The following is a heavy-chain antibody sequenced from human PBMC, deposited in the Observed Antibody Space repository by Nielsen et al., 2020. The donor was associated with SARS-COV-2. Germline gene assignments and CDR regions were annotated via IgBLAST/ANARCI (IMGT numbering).Heavy chain of an antibody. V-gene: IGHV4-34*01. CDR2: INHSGST. CDR1: GGSFSGYY. D-gene: IGHD3-10*01. J-gene: IGHJ4*02. CDR3: ARGHVSMVRGVSEYYFDY. Sequence: SQTLSLTCAVYGGSFSGYYWSWIRQPPGKGLEWIGEINHSGSTNYNPSLKSRVTISVDTSKNQFSLKLSSVTAADTAVYYCARGHVSMVRGVSEYYFDYWGQGTLVTVSS.